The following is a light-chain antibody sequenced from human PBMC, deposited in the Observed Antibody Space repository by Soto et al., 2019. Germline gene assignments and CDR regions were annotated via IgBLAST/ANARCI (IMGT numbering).Light chain of an antibody. CDR3: QQYGSPIT. Sequence: EIVLTQSPGTLSLSPGERATLSCRASQSVSSSYLAWYQQKPGHAPRLLIYGASSRATGIPDRFSGSGSGTDFTLTISRLEPEDFAVYYCQQYGSPITFGPGTKVDIK. CDR1: QSVSSSY. CDR2: GAS. V-gene: IGKV3-20*01. J-gene: IGKJ3*01.